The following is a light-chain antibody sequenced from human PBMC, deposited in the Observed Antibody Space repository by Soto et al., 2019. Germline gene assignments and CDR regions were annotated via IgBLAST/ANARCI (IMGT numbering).Light chain of an antibody. V-gene: IGKV1-5*01. CDR1: PSSSSW. CDR2: DAS. Sequence: DIQMTQSPSTLSASVGDSVTITCRASPSSSSWLAWYQQKPGKAPELLIYDASSLESGVQSRFSGSGSGTEFTLTISSLQPDDFATYYCQQYNSYPYPFGQGTKLEIK. J-gene: IGKJ2*01. CDR3: QQYNSYPYP.